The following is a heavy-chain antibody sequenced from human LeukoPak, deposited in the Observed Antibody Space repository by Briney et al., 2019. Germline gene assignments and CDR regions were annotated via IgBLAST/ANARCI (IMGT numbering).Heavy chain of an antibody. CDR1: GFTFSSYS. CDR2: ISSSSSTI. Sequence: GGSPRLSCAASGFTFSSYSMNWVRQAPGKGLEWVSYISSSSSTIYYADSVKGRFTISRDNAKNSLYLQMNSLRAEDTAVYYCARAAGYSSGWSGYWGQGTLVTVSS. D-gene: IGHD6-19*01. J-gene: IGHJ4*02. V-gene: IGHV3-48*04. CDR3: ARAAGYSSGWSGY.